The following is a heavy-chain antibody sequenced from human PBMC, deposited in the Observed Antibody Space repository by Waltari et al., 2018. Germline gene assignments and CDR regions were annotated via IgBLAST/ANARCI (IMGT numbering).Heavy chain of an antibody. CDR2: IYYSGST. J-gene: IGHJ4*02. D-gene: IGHD3-22*01. Sequence: QVQLQESGPGLVKPSETLSLTCTVSGGSISSYYWSWIRQPPGKGLEWIGYIYYSGSTNYNPSLKSRLTISVDTSKNQFSLKLSSVTAADTAVYYCARYYYDSSGYPDYFDYWGQGTLVTVAS. CDR3: ARYYYDSSGYPDYFDY. V-gene: IGHV4-59*01. CDR1: GGSISSYY.